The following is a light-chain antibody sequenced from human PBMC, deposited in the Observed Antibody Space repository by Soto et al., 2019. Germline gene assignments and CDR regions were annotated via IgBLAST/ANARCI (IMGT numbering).Light chain of an antibody. CDR2: EVS. CDR3: SSYAGSNNYV. J-gene: IGLJ1*01. V-gene: IGLV2-8*01. CDR1: SSDVGGYNY. Sequence: QSVLTQPPSASGSPGQSVTISCTGTSSDVGGYNYVSWYQQHPGKAPKLMIFEVSKRPSGVPYRFSGSKSGDTASLTVSGLQAEDEADYYCSSYAGSNNYVFXAGTKVTVL.